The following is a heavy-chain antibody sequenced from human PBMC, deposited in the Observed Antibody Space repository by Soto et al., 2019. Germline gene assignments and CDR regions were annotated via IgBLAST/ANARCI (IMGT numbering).Heavy chain of an antibody. Sequence: GGSLRLSCAASGFTFSSYSMNWVRQAPGKGLEWVSYISSSSSTIYYADSVKGRFTISRDNAKNSLYLQMNSLRAEDTAVYYCARGSRRVDWGAFDIWGQGTMVTVSS. CDR2: ISSSSSTI. V-gene: IGHV3-48*04. J-gene: IGHJ3*02. CDR3: ARGSRRVDWGAFDI. CDR1: GFTFSSYS. D-gene: IGHD7-27*01.